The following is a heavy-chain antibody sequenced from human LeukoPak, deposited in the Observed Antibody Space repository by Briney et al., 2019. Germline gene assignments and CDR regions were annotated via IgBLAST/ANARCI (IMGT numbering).Heavy chain of an antibody. D-gene: IGHD4-23*01. V-gene: IGHV3-23*01. J-gene: IGHJ4*02. CDR2: ISGGGGST. Sequence: PGGSLRLSCAASGFTFSSYGMNWVRQAPGKGLEWVSAISGGGGSTYYADSMKGRFTISRDNSKNTLYLQMNSLRAEDTAVYHCAKRGADSGGNSALVHFDFWGQGTLVTVSS. CDR1: GFTFSSYG. CDR3: AKRGADSGGNSALVHFDF.